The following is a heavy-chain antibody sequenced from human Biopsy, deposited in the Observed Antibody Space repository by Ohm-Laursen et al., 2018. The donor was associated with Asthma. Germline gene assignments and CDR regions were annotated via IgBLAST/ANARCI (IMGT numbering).Heavy chain of an antibody. Sequence: ASVTVSCKAHGDILSSFGIKWVRKAPGQGLEWMGGVIPIYGTTHTAQKFQGRVTITADGSTSSAYMELSSLTSEDSAVYYCAREVSTVDYGYYYFAMDVWGQGTTVTVSS. J-gene: IGHJ6*02. D-gene: IGHD4-17*01. V-gene: IGHV1-69*13. CDR3: AREVSTVDYGYYYFAMDV. CDR1: GDILSSFG. CDR2: VIPIYGTT.